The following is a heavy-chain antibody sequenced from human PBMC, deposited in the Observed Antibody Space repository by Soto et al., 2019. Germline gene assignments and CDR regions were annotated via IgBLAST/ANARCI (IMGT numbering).Heavy chain of an antibody. CDR1: GYTFTSYG. J-gene: IGHJ6*02. D-gene: IGHD2-2*02. CDR3: ARGIIVVVPAAIRGPYVMDV. Sequence: GGPVKVSCKASGYTFTSYGISWVRQAPGQGLEWMGWISAYNGNTNYAQKLQGRVTMTTDTSTSTAYMELRSLRSDDTAVYYCARGIIVVVPAAIRGPYVMDVWGQGTTVTVSS. CDR2: ISAYNGNT. V-gene: IGHV1-18*01.